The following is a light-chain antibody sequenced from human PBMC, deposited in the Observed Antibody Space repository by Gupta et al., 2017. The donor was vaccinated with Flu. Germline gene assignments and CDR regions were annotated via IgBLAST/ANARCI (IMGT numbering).Light chain of an antibody. Sequence: QSALTQPPSASGSPGQSVTISCTGTSSDVGAYNYVSWYQQHPGKAPKVMIHEVSKRPAGVAGRFSASKAGNTASLTVSVPKADDEADYYCSSYAGGNIWVFGGGTKLTVL. CDR3: SSYAGGNIWV. J-gene: IGLJ3*02. CDR1: SSDVGAYNY. CDR2: EVS. V-gene: IGLV2-8*01.